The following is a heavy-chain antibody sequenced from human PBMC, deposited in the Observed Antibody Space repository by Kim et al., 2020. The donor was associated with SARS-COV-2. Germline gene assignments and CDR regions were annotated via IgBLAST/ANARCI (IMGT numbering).Heavy chain of an antibody. J-gene: IGHJ6*02. D-gene: IGHD3-3*01. CDR1: GFTFSNAW. CDR2: IKSKTDGGTT. Sequence: GGSLRLSCAASGFTFSNAWMSWVRQAPGKGLEWVGRIKSKTDGGTTDYAAPVKGRFTISRDDSKNTLYLQMNSLKTEDTAVYYCGSDFWSGSYYYGMDVWGQRTTVTVSS. V-gene: IGHV3-15*01. CDR3: GSDFWSGSYYYGMDV.